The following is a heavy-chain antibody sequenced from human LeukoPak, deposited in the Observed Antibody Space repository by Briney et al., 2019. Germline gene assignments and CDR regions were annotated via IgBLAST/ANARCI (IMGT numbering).Heavy chain of an antibody. CDR2: INHSGST. Sequence: PSETLSLTCAVYGGSFSGYYWSWIRQPPGKGLEWIGEINHSGSTNYNPSLKSRVTISVDTSKNQFSLKLSSVTAADTAVYYCARAAPGGDYAFDYWGQGTLVTVSS. D-gene: IGHD4-17*01. CDR3: ARAAPGGDYAFDY. V-gene: IGHV4-34*01. CDR1: GGSFSGYY. J-gene: IGHJ4*02.